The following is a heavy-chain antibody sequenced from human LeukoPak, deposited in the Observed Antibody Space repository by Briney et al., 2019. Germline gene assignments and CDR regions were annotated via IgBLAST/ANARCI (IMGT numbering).Heavy chain of an antibody. J-gene: IGHJ4*02. V-gene: IGHV4-34*01. Sequence: NPSETLSLTCAVYGGSFSGYYWSWIRQPPGKGLEWIGEINHSGSTNYNPFLKSRVTISVDTSKNQFSLKLSSVTAADTAVYYCAGTYYDDYWGQGTLVTVSS. CDR1: GGSFSGYY. CDR2: INHSGST. D-gene: IGHD3-22*01. CDR3: AGTYYDDY.